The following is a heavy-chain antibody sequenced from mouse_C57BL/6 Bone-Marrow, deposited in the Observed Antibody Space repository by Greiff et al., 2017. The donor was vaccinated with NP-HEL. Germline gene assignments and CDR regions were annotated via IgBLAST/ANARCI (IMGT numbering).Heavy chain of an antibody. CDR3: TRTLLLPYYFDY. D-gene: IGHD1-1*01. CDR2: IDPETGGT. J-gene: IGHJ2*01. CDR1: GYTFTDYE. Sequence: VQLQESGAELVRPGASVTLSCKASGYTFTDYEMHWVKQTPVHGLEWIGAIDPETGGTAYNQKFKGKAILTADKSSSTAYMVLRSLTSEDSAVYYCTRTLLLPYYFDYWGQGTTLTVSS. V-gene: IGHV1-15*01.